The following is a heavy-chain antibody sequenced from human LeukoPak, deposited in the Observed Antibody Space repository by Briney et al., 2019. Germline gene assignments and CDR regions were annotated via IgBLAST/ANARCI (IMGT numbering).Heavy chain of an antibody. Sequence: SVKVSCKASAYTFTGYYVHWVRQAPGQGLEWMGGIIPIFGTANYAQKFQGRVTITADESTSTAYMELSSLRSEDTAVYYCASEAAGRFDYWGQGTLVTVSS. J-gene: IGHJ4*02. D-gene: IGHD6-25*01. CDR3: ASEAAGRFDY. CDR1: AYTFTGYY. V-gene: IGHV1-69*13. CDR2: IIPIFGTA.